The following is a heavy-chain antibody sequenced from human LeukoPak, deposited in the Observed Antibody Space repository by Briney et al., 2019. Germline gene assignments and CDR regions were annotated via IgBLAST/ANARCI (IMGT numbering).Heavy chain of an antibody. CDR1: GGSISSYY. Sequence: SETLSLTCTVSGGSISSYYWNWIRQPPGRGLEWIGYIYYTGSTNYNPSLKSRVTISVDMSKNHFSLKLNSVTAADTAVYYCARHRASSGMAAGYYYGMDVWGQGTTVTVSS. CDR3: ARHRASSGMAAGYYYGMDV. V-gene: IGHV4-59*08. CDR2: IYYTGST. D-gene: IGHD3-10*01. J-gene: IGHJ6*02.